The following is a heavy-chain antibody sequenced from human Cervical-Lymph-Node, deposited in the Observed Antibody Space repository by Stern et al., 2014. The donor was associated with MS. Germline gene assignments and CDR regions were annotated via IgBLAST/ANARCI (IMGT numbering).Heavy chain of an antibody. D-gene: IGHD3-3*01. J-gene: IGHJ4*02. CDR1: GFTFNSYA. V-gene: IGHV3-23*04. CDR3: AKDRDFWSGYPNYFDY. Sequence: EVQLVESGGGLVQPWGSLRLSCAASGFTFNSYAMSWVRQAPGKGLEWVSAISGSGGGTYYANSVKGRFTISRDNSKNTLYLQMNSLRAEDTAVYYCAKDRDFWSGYPNYFDYWGQGTLVTVSS. CDR2: ISGSGGGT.